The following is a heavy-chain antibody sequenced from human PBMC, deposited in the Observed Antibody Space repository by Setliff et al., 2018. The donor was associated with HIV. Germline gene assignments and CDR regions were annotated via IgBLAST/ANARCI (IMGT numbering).Heavy chain of an antibody. CDR2: ITPSGAT. V-gene: IGHV4-34*01. J-gene: IGHJ4*02. D-gene: IGHD2-2*01. CDR3: VTSSSWSSRLNF. CDR1: GGSVSGHY. Sequence: SETLSLTCAVYGGSVSGHYWGWFRQPPGKGLEWIGEITPSGATNYLPSLKSRVTISVDASKNQFSLKLTSVTAADTAVYYCVTSSSWSSRLNFWGPGMLVTVSS.